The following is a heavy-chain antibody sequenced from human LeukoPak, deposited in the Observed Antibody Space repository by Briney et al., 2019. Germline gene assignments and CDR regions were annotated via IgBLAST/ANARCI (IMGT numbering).Heavy chain of an antibody. D-gene: IGHD2-21*01. CDR2: IKSDGSVT. J-gene: IGHJ4*02. CDR1: GXSFSAYW. V-gene: IGHV3-74*01. CDR3: ALDINGDLFHI. Sequence: LGGSLRLSCAASGXSFSAYWIHWVRQAPGKGLVWVSSIKSDGSVTSYADAVKGRFSLSADNAKNTQYLQMNSLRAEDTAMYYCALDINGDLFHIWGQGTPVTVSS.